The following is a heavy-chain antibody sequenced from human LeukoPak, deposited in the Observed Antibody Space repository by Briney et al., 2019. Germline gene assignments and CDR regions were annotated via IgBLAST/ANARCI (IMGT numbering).Heavy chain of an antibody. V-gene: IGHV3-30*02. D-gene: IGHD6-13*01. CDR1: GFTFSSYG. CDR3: AKDSGPGFRAAAGTQVDY. CDR2: IRYDGSNK. J-gene: IGHJ4*02. Sequence: GGSLRLSCAASGFTFSSYGMHWVRQAPGKGLEWVAFIRYDGSNKCYADSMKGRFTISRDNSKNTLYLQMNSLRAEDTAVYYCAKDSGPGFRAAAGTQVDYWGQGTLVTVSS.